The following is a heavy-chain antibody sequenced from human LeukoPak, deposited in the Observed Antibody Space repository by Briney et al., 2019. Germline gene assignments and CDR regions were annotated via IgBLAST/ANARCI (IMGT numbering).Heavy chain of an antibody. D-gene: IGHD6-19*01. CDR3: AREGDIAVAGHIDH. V-gene: IGHV4-39*07. CDR1: GGSISSSSYY. CDR2: IYYSGST. Sequence: SETLSLTCTVSGGSISSSSYYWGWIRQPPGKGLEWIGSIYYSGSTYYNPSLKSRVTISVDTSKNQFSLKLSSVTAADTAVYYCAREGDIAVAGHIDHWGQGTLVTVSS. J-gene: IGHJ4*02.